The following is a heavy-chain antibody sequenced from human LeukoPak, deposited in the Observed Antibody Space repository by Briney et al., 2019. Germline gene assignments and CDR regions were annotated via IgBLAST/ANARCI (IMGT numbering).Heavy chain of an antibody. D-gene: IGHD2-2*01. J-gene: IGHJ4*02. CDR1: GYTFTDYY. V-gene: IGHV1-2*02. CDR2: INPNTGDP. Sequence: ASVKVSCKASGYTFTDYYLHWVRQAPGQGLEWMAWINPNTGDPDYARKFQGRVTMARDTSMSSVYMELSRLTSDDTAVYYCATNRLTRPIDYWGQGTLVTVSS. CDR3: ATNRLTRPIDY.